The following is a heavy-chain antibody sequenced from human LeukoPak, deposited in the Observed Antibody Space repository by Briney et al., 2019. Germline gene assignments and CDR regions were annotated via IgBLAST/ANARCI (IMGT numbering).Heavy chain of an antibody. CDR1: GYTFTNYY. CDR2: IKPGDGST. CDR3: ARDRAAAYTYADY. Sequence: ASVKVSCKASGYTFTNYYIHWVRQAPGQGLEWMGIIKPGDGSTTYAQSVQGRVTLTWDTSTSTVYMELSSLRSEDTAMYYCARDRAAAYTYADYWGQGTLITVSS. D-gene: IGHD6-25*01. J-gene: IGHJ4*02. V-gene: IGHV1-46*01.